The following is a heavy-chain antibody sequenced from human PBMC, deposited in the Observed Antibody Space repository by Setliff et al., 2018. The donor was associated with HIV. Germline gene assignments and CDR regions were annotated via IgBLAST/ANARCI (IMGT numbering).Heavy chain of an antibody. V-gene: IGHV1-2*06. CDR3: GRDRRGRVEIDY. CDR2: INPNSGGT. CDR1: GYTFTDYY. D-gene: IGHD3-10*01. J-gene: IGHJ4*02. Sequence: ASVKVSCKASGYTFTDYYIHWVRQAPGQGPEWMGRINPNSGGTNYAQKFQGRVTMTRDASISTAYMELTRLRSDDTAVYYCGRDRRGRVEIDYWGQGTLVTVSS.